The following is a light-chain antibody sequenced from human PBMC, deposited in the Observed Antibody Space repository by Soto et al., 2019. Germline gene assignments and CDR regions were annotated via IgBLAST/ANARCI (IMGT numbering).Light chain of an antibody. CDR1: QSISSY. Sequence: IQMTQSPSSLSASVGGRVTITCRASQSISSYLKWYQQKPGKAPKLLIYDASSLESGVPSRFSGSGSGTEFTLTISSLQPDDFATYYCQQYHTSSITFGQGTRREIK. J-gene: IGKJ5*01. CDR3: QQYHTSSIT. CDR2: DAS. V-gene: IGKV1-5*01.